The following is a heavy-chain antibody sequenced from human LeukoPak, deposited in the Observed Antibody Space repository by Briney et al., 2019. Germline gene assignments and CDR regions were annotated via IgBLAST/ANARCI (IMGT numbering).Heavy chain of an antibody. V-gene: IGHV3-9*01. J-gene: IGHJ6*02. D-gene: IGHD3-16*01. CDR3: ARGGGLDV. Sequence: GGSLRLSCAASGITFDDYAMHWVRQAPGKGLEWVSGISWNCGSIGYADSVKGRFTISRDNAKNSLYLQMSNLRAEDTAVYFCARGGGLDVWGQGATVTVSS. CDR2: ISWNCGSI. CDR1: GITFDDYA.